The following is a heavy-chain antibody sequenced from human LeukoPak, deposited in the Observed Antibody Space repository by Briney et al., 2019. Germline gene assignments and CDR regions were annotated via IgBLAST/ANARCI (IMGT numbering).Heavy chain of an antibody. CDR3: ASTPASIAAAGYYYYYGMDV. J-gene: IGHJ6*02. D-gene: IGHD6-13*01. CDR1: GGSISDYF. V-gene: IGHV4-59*01. Sequence: SETLSLTCTVSGGSISDYFWSWIRQPPGKGLEWIGYIYYSGSTNYNPSLKSRVTISVDTSKNQFSLKLSSVTAADTAVYYCASTPASIAAAGYYYYYGMDVWGQGTTVTVSS. CDR2: IYYSGST.